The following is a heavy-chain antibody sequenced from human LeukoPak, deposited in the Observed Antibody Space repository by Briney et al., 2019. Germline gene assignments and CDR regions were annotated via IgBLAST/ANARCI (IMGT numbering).Heavy chain of an antibody. Sequence: GGSLRLSCTASGLTFSTSGFNWVRQAPGMGLEWVASIGPTGSDRYHADSIKGRFTISRDNANNFLYLQMNSLRAEDTAVYYCATETNGRHYDYWGQGTLLTVSS. CDR2: IGPTGSDR. J-gene: IGHJ4*02. CDR1: GLTFSTSG. D-gene: IGHD1-14*01. CDR3: ATETNGRHYDY. V-gene: IGHV3-21*06.